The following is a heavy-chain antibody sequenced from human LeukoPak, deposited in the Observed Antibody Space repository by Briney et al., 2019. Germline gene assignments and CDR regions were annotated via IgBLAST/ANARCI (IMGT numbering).Heavy chain of an antibody. CDR2: IIPIFGTA. Sequence: SVKVSCKASGGTFSSYAISWVRQAPGQGLEWMGGIIPIFGTANYAQKFQGRVTITTDESTSTAYMELSSLRSEDTAVYYCASAEDIVVVPAQGFQHWGQGTLVTVSS. D-gene: IGHD2-2*01. V-gene: IGHV1-69*05. CDR3: ASAEDIVVVPAQGFQH. CDR1: GGTFSSYA. J-gene: IGHJ1*01.